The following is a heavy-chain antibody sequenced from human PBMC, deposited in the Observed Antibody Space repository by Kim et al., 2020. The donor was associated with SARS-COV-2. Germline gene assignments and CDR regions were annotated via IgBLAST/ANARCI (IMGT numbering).Heavy chain of an antibody. Sequence: SVKVSCKASGGTFSSYAISWVRQAPGQGLEWMGGIIPIFGTANYAQKFQGRVTITADESTSTAYMELSSLRSEDTAVYYCARAGGAYGSGSYYKDYYYYGMDVWGQGTTVTVSS. D-gene: IGHD3-10*01. CDR2: IIPIFGTA. CDR1: GGTFSSYA. CDR3: ARAGGAYGSGSYYKDYYYYGMDV. V-gene: IGHV1-69*13. J-gene: IGHJ6*02.